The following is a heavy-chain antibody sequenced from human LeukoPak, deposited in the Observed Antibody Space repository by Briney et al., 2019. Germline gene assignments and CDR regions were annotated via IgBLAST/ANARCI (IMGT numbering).Heavy chain of an antibody. V-gene: IGHV4-4*07. CDR1: GGSISSYY. J-gene: IGHJ6*03. D-gene: IGHD1-26*01. Sequence: SETLSLTRTVSGGSISSYYWSWIRQPAGKGLEWIGRIYTSGSTNYNPSLKSRVTMSVDTSKNQFSLKLSSVTAADTAVYYCARDMWELLSYYYYYMDVWGKGTTVTVSS. CDR2: IYTSGST. CDR3: ARDMWELLSYYYYYMDV.